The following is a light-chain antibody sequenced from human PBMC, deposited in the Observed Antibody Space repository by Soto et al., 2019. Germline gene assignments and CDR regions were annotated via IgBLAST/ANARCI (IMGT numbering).Light chain of an antibody. CDR3: QQYNNWPS. CDR1: HSVSTN. CDR2: GAS. J-gene: IGKJ1*01. Sequence: EIVMTQSPATLSFSPGERATLSCRASHSVSTNLAWYQQKPGQAPRPLIYGASTKATGIQARFSGRGSGTELTLPISSLQSEDFAVYYRQQYNNWPSFGRGTKVEIK. V-gene: IGKV3-15*01.